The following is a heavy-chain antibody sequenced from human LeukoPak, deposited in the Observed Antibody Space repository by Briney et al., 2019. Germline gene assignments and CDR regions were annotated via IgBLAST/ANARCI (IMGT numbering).Heavy chain of an antibody. CDR3: ARGLYCSSTSCLAGGMDV. CDR2: IGTAGDP. V-gene: IGHV3-13*05. J-gene: IGHJ6*02. Sequence: GGSLRLSCAASGFTFSSYDMHWVRQATGKGLEWVSAIGTAGDPYYPGSVKGRFTISRENAKNSLYLQMNSLRAGDTAVYYCARGLYCSSTSCLAGGMDVWGQGTTVTVSS. D-gene: IGHD2-2*01. CDR1: GFTFSSYD.